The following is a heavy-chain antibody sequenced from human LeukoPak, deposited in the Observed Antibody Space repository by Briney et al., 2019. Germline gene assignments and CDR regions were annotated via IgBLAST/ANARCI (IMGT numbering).Heavy chain of an antibody. J-gene: IGHJ4*02. CDR3: AKEGSYYSDGSGPLDY. CDR1: GFTFDDYA. V-gene: IGHV3-9*01. D-gene: IGHD3-22*01. CDR2: ISWNSGSV. Sequence: GGSLRLSCAASGFTFDDYAMHWVRQAPGKGLEWVSGISWNSGSVGYADSVKGRFTISRDNAKNSLYLQMNSLRVEDTALYYCAKEGSYYSDGSGPLDYWGRGTLLTVSS.